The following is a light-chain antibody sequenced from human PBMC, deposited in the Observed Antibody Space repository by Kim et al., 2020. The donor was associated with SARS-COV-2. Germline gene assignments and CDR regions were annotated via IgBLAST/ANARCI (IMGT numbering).Light chain of an antibody. Sequence: DIQMTQSPSTLSASLGDRVTITCRASQSISRRLAWYQQKPGEAPKLLIYYASNIGVGVPSRFSDSGSGTEFTLTISSLQPDDFATYYCQQYNSYSWTFGEGTKVDIK. CDR3: QQYNSYSWT. CDR1: QSISRR. V-gene: IGKV1-5*01. J-gene: IGKJ1*01. CDR2: YAS.